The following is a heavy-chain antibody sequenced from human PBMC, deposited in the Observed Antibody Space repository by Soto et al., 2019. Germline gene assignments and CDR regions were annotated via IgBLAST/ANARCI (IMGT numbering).Heavy chain of an antibody. D-gene: IGHD3-22*01. Sequence: GGSLRLSCTASGFIFSSYAMHWVRQAPGKGLEWVAVTSYDERIKYHADSVKGRFTISRDNSKNTLYLQMNSLRPEDTALYYCATDEGGGYFYGVNYWGQGTLVTVSS. CDR2: TSYDERIK. CDR1: GFIFSSYA. J-gene: IGHJ4*02. V-gene: IGHV3-30*04. CDR3: ATDEGGGYFYGVNY.